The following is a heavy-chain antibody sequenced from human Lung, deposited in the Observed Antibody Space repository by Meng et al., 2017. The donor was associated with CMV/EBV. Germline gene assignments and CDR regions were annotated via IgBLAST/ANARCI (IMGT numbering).Heavy chain of an antibody. D-gene: IGHD2-2*02. CDR1: TFSDSF. V-gene: IGHV1-2*02. Sequence: TFSDSFMHWVRQAPGQGLEWMGLINVNNGETNSAQNLQGRVTMTRDTSVSTAYMDLSRLRSDDTAVYYCVREGYYCTSTNCYKSFDYWGQGTLVTVSS. CDR3: VREGYYCTSTNCYKSFDY. J-gene: IGHJ4*02. CDR2: INVNNGET.